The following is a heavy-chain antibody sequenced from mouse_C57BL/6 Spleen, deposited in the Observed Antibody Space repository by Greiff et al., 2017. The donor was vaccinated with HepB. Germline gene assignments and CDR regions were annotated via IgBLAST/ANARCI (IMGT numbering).Heavy chain of an antibody. CDR2: INPYNGGT. D-gene: IGHD1-1*01. CDR1: GYTFTDYY. V-gene: IGHV1-19*01. Sequence: VQLKQSGPVLVKPGASVKMSCKASGYTFTDYYMNWVKQSHGKSLEWIGVINPYNGGTSYNQKFKGKATLTVDKSSSTAYMELNSLTSEDSAVYYCATTVENYFDYWGQGTTLTVSS. J-gene: IGHJ2*01. CDR3: ATTVENYFDY.